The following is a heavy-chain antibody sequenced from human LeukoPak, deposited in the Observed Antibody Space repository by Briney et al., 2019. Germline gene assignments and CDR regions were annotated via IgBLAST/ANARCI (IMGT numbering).Heavy chain of an antibody. J-gene: IGHJ4*02. CDR1: GFIFSNYW. V-gene: IGHV3-7*01. D-gene: IGHD3-3*01. Sequence: GGSLRLSCATSGFIFSNYWMSWVRQAPGKGLEWVANIKQDGSEKYYVDSVKGRFTISRDDAKNSLYLQMNSLRAEDTAVYYCARDASYYDFWSGYESFAFDYWGQGTLVTVSS. CDR3: ARDASYYDFWSGYESFAFDY. CDR2: IKQDGSEK.